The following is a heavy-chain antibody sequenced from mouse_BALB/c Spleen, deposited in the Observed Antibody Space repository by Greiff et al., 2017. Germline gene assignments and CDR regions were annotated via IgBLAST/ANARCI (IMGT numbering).Heavy chain of an antibody. V-gene: IGHV14-3*02. Sequence: VQLQQSGAELVKPGASVKLSCTASGFNIKDTYMHWVKQRPEQGLEWIGRIDPANGNTKYDPKFQGKATITADTSSNTAYLQLSSLTSEDTAVYYCARWGTVVATKFDYWGQGTTLTVSS. CDR2: IDPANGNT. D-gene: IGHD1-1*01. J-gene: IGHJ2*01. CDR3: ARWGTVVATKFDY. CDR1: GFNIKDTY.